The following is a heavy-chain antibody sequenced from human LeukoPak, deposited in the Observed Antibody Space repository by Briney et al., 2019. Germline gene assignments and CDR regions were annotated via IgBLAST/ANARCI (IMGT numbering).Heavy chain of an antibody. J-gene: IGHJ6*03. CDR1: GYTFTGYY. Sequence: ASVKVSCKASGYTFTGYYMHWVQQAPGQGLEWMGRINPNSGGTNYAQKFQGRVTMTRDTSISTAYMELSRLRSDDTAVYYCARSPVYYYYYMDVWGKGTTVTVSS. V-gene: IGHV1-2*06. CDR3: ARSPVYYYYYMDV. CDR2: INPNSGGT.